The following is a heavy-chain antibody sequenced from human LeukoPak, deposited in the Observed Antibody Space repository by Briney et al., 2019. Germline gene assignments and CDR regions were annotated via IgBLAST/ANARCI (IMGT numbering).Heavy chain of an antibody. CDR1: GGSISSYY. D-gene: IGHD6-6*01. Sequence: SETLSLTCTVSGGSISSYYWSWIRQPPGKGLEWIGYIYYSGSTNYNPSLKSRVTISVDTSKNQFSLKLSSVTAADTAVYYCARAARPRSYYYYMDVWGKGTTVTVSS. CDR2: IYYSGST. J-gene: IGHJ6*03. CDR3: ARAARPRSYYYYMDV. V-gene: IGHV4-59*12.